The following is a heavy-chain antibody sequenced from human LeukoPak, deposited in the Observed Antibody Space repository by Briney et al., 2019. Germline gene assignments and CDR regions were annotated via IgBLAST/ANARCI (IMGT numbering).Heavy chain of an antibody. CDR2: IYYRDST. V-gene: IGHV4-31*03. Sequence: SETLSLTCTVSGGSVTRGGHYWTWIRQHPGKGLEWIGYIYYRDSTYYNPSLQSRVTISVDTSKNQFSLKLSSVTAADTAVYYCARDSYDINGYRHIDYWGQGTLVTVSS. D-gene: IGHD3-22*01. CDR3: ARDSYDINGYRHIDY. CDR1: GGSVTRGGHY. J-gene: IGHJ4*02.